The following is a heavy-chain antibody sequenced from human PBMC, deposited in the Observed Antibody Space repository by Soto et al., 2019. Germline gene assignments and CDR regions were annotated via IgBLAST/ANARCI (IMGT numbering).Heavy chain of an antibody. CDR3: AKASEWLFGTCFDP. D-gene: IGHD3-3*01. CDR2: ISGSGGRI. CDR1: GFSFTDFA. J-gene: IGHJ5*02. Sequence: EVQLLESGGGLVQPGGSLRLSCAASGFSFTDFAMSWVRQPPGKGLEWVSSISGSGGRIYYADSVKGRFSISRDNSTNTLSLQMNSLRAEDTALYYCAKASEWLFGTCFDPWGQGTLVTVSS. V-gene: IGHV3-23*01.